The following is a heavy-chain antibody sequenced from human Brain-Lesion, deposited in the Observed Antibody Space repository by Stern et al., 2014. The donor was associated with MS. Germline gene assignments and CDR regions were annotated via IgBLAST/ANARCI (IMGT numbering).Heavy chain of an antibody. V-gene: IGHV3-9*01. D-gene: IGHD1-14*01. CDR3: ARDITGSSAYFAY. CDR2: ISWNSGII. CDR1: GFTFDDYA. Sequence: EVQLVESGGDLVQPGRSLRLSCAAFGFTFDDYAMHWVRQAPGKGLEWVAGISWNSGIIGYADSVKGRFTTSRDNAYSSLYLQMNSLRPEDTALYYCARDITGSSAYFAYWGQGTLVTVSS. J-gene: IGHJ4*02.